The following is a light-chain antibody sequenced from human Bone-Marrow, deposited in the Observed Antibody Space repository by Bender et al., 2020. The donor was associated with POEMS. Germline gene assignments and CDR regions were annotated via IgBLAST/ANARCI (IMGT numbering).Light chain of an antibody. CDR3: CSYAGRSTFV. Sequence: QSPLTQPASVSGSPGQSVTISCTGTSSDVGRYNYVSWYQQHPGKAPKLMIYDVRQRPSGVPDRFSGSKSGNTASLTISGLQAEDEADYYCCSYAGRSTFVFGVATMVTVL. J-gene: IGLJ1*01. CDR2: DVR. CDR1: SSDVGRYNY. V-gene: IGLV2-11*01.